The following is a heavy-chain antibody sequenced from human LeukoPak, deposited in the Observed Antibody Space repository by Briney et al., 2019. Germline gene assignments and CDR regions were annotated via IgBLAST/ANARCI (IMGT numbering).Heavy chain of an antibody. Sequence: PSETLSLTCTVSGASINNYYWSWVRQPPLKGLEWIGYIYSTGDTSYNPSLESRVSISMDTSKNHFSLEITSVTAADTAVYYCARTAAGSIDYWGQGILVTVSS. J-gene: IGHJ4*02. CDR1: GASINNYY. CDR2: IYSTGDT. V-gene: IGHV4-59*01. CDR3: ARTAAGSIDY. D-gene: IGHD6-13*01.